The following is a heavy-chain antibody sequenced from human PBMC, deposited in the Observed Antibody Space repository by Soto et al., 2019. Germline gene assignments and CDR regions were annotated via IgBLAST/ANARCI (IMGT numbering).Heavy chain of an antibody. J-gene: IGHJ6*02. CDR2: IHYSGSI. Sequence: PSEILSLTCTVSGGSISYEYYHWTWIRQPPGKGLEWIGYIHYSGSIIYNPSFKSRVTISVDTSKNQFSLQLSSVTAADTAVYFCAREDDGGDRDYYGLDVWGQGTTVTVSS. CDR1: GGSISYEYYH. V-gene: IGHV4-30-4*08. D-gene: IGHD2-21*02. CDR3: AREDDGGDRDYYGLDV.